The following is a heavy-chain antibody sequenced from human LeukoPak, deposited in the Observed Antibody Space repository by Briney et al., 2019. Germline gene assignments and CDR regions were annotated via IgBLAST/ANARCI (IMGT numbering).Heavy chain of an antibody. CDR1: GYTFTGYY. J-gene: IGHJ1*01. Sequence: AASVKVSCKTSGYTFTGYYMHWVRQAPGQGLEWMWWINPNSGDTNIAQTFQGRVTLTRDTSISTAYMELKRLRSDDTAVYYCARGGYSSDWGYFQHWGQGTLVTVSS. D-gene: IGHD6-19*01. V-gene: IGHV1-2*02. CDR3: ARGGYSSDWGYFQH. CDR2: INPNSGDT.